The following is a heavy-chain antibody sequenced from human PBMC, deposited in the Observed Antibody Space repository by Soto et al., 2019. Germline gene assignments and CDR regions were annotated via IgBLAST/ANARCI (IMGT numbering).Heavy chain of an antibody. CDR3: ARDMVLRGTGMDV. D-gene: IGHD3-10*01. J-gene: IGHJ6*02. Sequence: LSLTCTVSGASISSGGSYWSWIRQHPGKGLEWIGYIYYGGSTYYNPSLKSRVTISVDTSKNQFSLKLSSVTAADTAVYYCARDMVLRGTGMDVWGQGTTVTVSS. CDR1: GASISSGGSY. V-gene: IGHV4-31*03. CDR2: IYYGGST.